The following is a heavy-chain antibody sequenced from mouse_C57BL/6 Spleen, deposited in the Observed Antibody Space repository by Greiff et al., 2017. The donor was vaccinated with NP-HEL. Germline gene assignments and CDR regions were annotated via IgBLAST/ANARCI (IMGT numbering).Heavy chain of an antibody. CDR3: ARRYDGYYIYAMDY. Sequence: QVQLKQSGAELARPGASVKLSCKASGYTFTSYGISWVKQRTGQGLEWIGEIYPRSGNTYYNEKFKGKATLTADKSSSTAYMELRSLTSEDSAVYFCARRYDGYYIYAMDYWGQGTSVTVSS. CDR2: IYPRSGNT. V-gene: IGHV1-81*01. J-gene: IGHJ4*01. CDR1: GYTFTSYG. D-gene: IGHD2-3*01.